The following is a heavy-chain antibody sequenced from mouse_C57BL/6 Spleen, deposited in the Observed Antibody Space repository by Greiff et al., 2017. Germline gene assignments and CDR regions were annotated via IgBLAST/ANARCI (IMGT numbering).Heavy chain of an antibody. CDR1: GYTFTSYW. J-gene: IGHJ4*01. V-gene: IGHV1-5*01. CDR2: IYPGNSDT. Sequence: EVQLQQSGTVLARPGASVKMSCKTSGYTFTSYWLHWVKQRPGQGLEWIGAIYPGNSDTSYNQKFKGKAKLTAVTSASTAYMELSSLTNEDSAVYNGTREGLWADYYAMDYWGQGTSVTVSS. CDR3: TREGLWADYYAMDY. D-gene: IGHD1-1*02.